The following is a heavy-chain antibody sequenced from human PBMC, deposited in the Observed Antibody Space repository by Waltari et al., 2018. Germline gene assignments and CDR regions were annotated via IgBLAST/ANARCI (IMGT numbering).Heavy chain of an antibody. D-gene: IGHD3-10*01. Sequence: QVQLVQSGAELKKPGASVKVSCKASGYTFIDNYIHWVRQAPGQGLEWMGWISPNSGGTEYAQHFQGRVTMTRDTSISTAYMELYRLRSDDTAVYYCARDLKPYNWYFDLWGRGTLVTVSS. CDR1: GYTFIDNY. CDR2: ISPNSGGT. CDR3: ARDLKPYNWYFDL. J-gene: IGHJ2*01. V-gene: IGHV1-2*02.